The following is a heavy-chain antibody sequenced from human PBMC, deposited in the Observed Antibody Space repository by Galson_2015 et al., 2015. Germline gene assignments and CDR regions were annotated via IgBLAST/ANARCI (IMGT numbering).Heavy chain of an antibody. CDR3: TRRDGMDV. V-gene: IGHV3-74*01. CDR1: GFTFSSYW. J-gene: IGHJ6*02. Sequence: SLRLSCAASGFTFSSYWMHWVRQAPGKGLVWVSRIDTDGRTTYYADSVKGRFTISRDNAKNTLYLQMNSLRDEDTAVYYCTRRDGMDVWGQGTTVTVSS. CDR2: IDTDGRTT.